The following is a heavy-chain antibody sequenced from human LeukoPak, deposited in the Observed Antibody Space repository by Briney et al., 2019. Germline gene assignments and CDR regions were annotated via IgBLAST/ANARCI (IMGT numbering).Heavy chain of an antibody. V-gene: IGHV1-69*04. Sequence: GASVKVSCKASGDTFSSYAISWVRQAPGQGLEWMGRIIPILGIANYAQKFQGRVTITADKSTSTAYMELSSLRSEDTAVYYCASPYYYDSSGYYNYGMDVWGQGTTVTVSS. CDR1: GDTFSSYA. CDR2: IIPILGIA. CDR3: ASPYYYDSSGYYNYGMDV. J-gene: IGHJ6*02. D-gene: IGHD3-22*01.